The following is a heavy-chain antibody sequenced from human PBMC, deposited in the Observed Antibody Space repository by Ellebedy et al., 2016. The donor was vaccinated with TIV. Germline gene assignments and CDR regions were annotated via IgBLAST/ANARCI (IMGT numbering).Heavy chain of an antibody. CDR2: ITSSGSTV. J-gene: IGHJ5*02. V-gene: IGHV3-48*03. Sequence: GESLKISCAASGFTFRSYEMFWVRQAQGKGLECVSYITSSGSTVDYADSVKGRFTISRDNARMSLFLQMNSLRAEDTAVYYCASRAYGDNVRSWGQGTLVTVSS. CDR1: GFTFRSYE. CDR3: ASRAYGDNVRS. D-gene: IGHD4-17*01.